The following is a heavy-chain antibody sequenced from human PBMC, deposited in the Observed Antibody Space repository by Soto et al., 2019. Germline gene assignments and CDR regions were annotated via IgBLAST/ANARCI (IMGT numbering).Heavy chain of an antibody. Sequence: QITLKESGPTLVKPTQTLTLTCTFSGLSLSTSGEAVGWIRQPPGKALDWLALIYWDDDKRYNPTLKTRLTITKDTSKNQVVLTLTNMDPGDTATYYCAHYVSTSPAGWFAPWGQGILVPVSS. CDR2: IYWDDDK. CDR3: AHYVSTSPAGWFAP. V-gene: IGHV2-5*02. D-gene: IGHD3-10*02. CDR1: GLSLSTSGEA. J-gene: IGHJ5*02.